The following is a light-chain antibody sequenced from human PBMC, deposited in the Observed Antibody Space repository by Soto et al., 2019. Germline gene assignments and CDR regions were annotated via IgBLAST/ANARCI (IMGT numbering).Light chain of an antibody. CDR3: ASWDDRLNGRVV. Sequence: QSVLTQAPSASGTPGQRVTISCSGSSSDIGSHTVNWYQQFPGTAPKLLIYGNNQRPSGVPDRSSGSKSGTSASLAISGLQSEDEADYYCASWDDRLNGRVVFGGGTKVTVL. CDR2: GNN. V-gene: IGLV1-44*01. J-gene: IGLJ2*01. CDR1: SSDIGSHT.